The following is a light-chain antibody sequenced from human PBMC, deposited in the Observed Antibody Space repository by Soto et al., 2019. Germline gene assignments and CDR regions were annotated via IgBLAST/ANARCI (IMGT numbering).Light chain of an antibody. Sequence: KVTISCSASSSNIRNNYVSWYQQLPGTAPKLLIYDNNKRPSGIPDRFSGSKSGTSATLGITGLQTGDEADYYCGTWDSSLSAYVFGTGTKVTVL. V-gene: IGLV1-51*01. CDR3: GTWDSSLSAYV. J-gene: IGLJ1*01. CDR2: DNN. CDR1: SSNIRNNY.